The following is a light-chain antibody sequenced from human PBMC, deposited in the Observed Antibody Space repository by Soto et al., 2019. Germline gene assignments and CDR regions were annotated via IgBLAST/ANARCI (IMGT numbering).Light chain of an antibody. CDR3: SAYTARSTLV. J-gene: IGLJ3*02. CDR2: EVR. Sequence: QSALTQPASVSGSAGQSITISCSGTMRDVGAYNLVSWYQQHPGTAPKLIIYEVRNRPSGIASRFSGSRSGNTASLTISGLHSEDDGDYCCSAYTARSTLVFGGGTQLTVL. CDR1: MRDVGAYNL. V-gene: IGLV2-14*01.